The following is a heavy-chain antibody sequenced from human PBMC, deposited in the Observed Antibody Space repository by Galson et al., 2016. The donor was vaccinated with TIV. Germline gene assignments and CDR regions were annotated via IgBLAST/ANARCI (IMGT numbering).Heavy chain of an antibody. V-gene: IGHV1-69*13. Sequence: SVKVSCKASGGTFSSDAISWVRQAPGQGLEWMGGIIPMFKIADYAQKFQGRVTISADEFPSAAYMELSSLRFEDTAVYFCATSLDYSQIFDYWGHGTLVTVSS. CDR3: ATSLDYSQIFDY. J-gene: IGHJ4*01. D-gene: IGHD4-11*01. CDR1: GGTFSSDA. CDR2: IIPMFKIA.